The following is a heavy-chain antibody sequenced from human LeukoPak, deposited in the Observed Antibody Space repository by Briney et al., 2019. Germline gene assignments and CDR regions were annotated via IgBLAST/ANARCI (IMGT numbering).Heavy chain of an antibody. CDR1: GYSFTTYW. J-gene: IGHJ5*01. V-gene: IGHV5-51*01. D-gene: IGHD1-26*01. CDR2: INPGDSDT. Sequence: GESLKISCKASGYSFTTYWIGWVRPMPGKDLEWLAIINPGDSDTRYSTSFQGQVTISADKSISTAYLQWSSLKASDSAMYYCVRPAASGWYVSWGQGTPVSV. CDR3: VRPAASGWYVS.